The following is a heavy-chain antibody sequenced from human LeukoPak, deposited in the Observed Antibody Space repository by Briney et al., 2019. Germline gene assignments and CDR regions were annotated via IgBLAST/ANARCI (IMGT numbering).Heavy chain of an antibody. V-gene: IGHV3-21*01. CDR1: GFTFSTYS. D-gene: IGHD3-22*01. J-gene: IGHJ4*02. Sequence: GGSLRLSCAASGFTFSTYSMNWVRQAPGKGLEWVASVNTVSSYIYYADSMRGRFTISRDNAKNSLFLQMNSLRAEDTAVYYCARLRRNSDRSDFFYYYDHWGQGTLVTVSS. CDR2: VNTVSSYI. CDR3: ARLRRNSDRSDFFYYYDH.